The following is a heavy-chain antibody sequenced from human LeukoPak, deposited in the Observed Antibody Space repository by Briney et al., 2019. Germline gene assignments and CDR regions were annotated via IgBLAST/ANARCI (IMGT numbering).Heavy chain of an antibody. D-gene: IGHD4-17*01. V-gene: IGHV3-30*02. J-gene: IGHJ3*02. CDR1: GFTFSSYG. CDR2: IRYDGSNK. CDR3: AREPTTTVTTNAFDI. Sequence: GGSLRLSCAASGFTFSSYGMHWVRQAPGKGLEWVAFIRYDGSNKYYADSVKGRFTISRDKSKNTLYLQMNSLRAEDTAVYYCAREPTTTVTTNAFDIWGQGTMVTVSS.